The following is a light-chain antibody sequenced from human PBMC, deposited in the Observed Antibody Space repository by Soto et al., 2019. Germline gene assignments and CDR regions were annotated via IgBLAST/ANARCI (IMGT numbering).Light chain of an antibody. CDR1: SGDVGGYDY. CDR2: EVF. CDR3: SSYTNSNTLI. J-gene: IGLJ2*01. Sequence: QSVLTQPASVSGSPGQSITISCIGTSGDVGGYDYVSWYQHHPNKVPKLMIYEVFNRPSGISNRFSGSKSGNTASLTISGLQTEDEAVYYCSSYTNSNTLIFGGGTKLTVL. V-gene: IGLV2-14*01.